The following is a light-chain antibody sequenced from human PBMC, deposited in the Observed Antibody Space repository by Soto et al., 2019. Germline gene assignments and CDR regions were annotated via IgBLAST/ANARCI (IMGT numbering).Light chain of an antibody. J-gene: IGKJ1*01. CDR1: QSVRTN. V-gene: IGKV3-15*01. CDR2: GAS. CDR3: QQYNDNWPT. Sequence: EIVMTQSPDTLSVSPGERATLSCRASQSVRTNLAWYQHKPGQSPRLLIYGASNRATGLPARFSGSGSGTGFTLTIRSLLSEDCAVYYCQQYNDNWPTFGQGTKVEIK.